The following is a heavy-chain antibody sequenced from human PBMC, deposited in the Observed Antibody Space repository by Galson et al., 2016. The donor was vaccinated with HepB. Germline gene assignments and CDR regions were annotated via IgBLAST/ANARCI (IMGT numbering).Heavy chain of an antibody. CDR3: ATIRDGSIGGWADGGFDY. Sequence: SETLSLTCTVSGGSISSSNHYWGWLRQPPGKGLEWFGNIYYSGRADYNPSLKSRVTVSVDTSKNQFSLKLTSVTAADTAIYYCATIRDGSIGGWADGGFDYWGQGTLVTVSS. CDR2: IYYSGRA. J-gene: IGHJ4*02. CDR1: GGSISSSNHY. D-gene: IGHD6-19*01. V-gene: IGHV4-39*01.